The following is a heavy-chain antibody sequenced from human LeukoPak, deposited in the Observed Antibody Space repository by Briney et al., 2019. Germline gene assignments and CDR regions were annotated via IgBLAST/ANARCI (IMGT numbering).Heavy chain of an antibody. CDR3: AKVSSAVRGVIGYLDY. D-gene: IGHD3-10*01. CDR1: GFTFSSYA. CDR2: ISGSGGGT. V-gene: IGHV3-23*01. Sequence: GGSLRLSCAASGFTFSSYAMSWVRQAPGKGLEWVSAISGSGGGTYYADSVKGSFTISRDNSKNTLYLQMNSLRAEETAVYCCAKVSSAVRGVIGYLDYWGQGTMVTVSS. J-gene: IGHJ4*02.